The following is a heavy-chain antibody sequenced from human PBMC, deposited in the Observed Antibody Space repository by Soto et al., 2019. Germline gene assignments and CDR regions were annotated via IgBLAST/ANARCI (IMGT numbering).Heavy chain of an antibody. J-gene: IGHJ2*01. CDR1: GYTFTSYG. CDR2: ISAYNGNT. CDR3: ARDRPYPYDSSGYYYFWYFDL. V-gene: IGHV1-18*01. Sequence: ASVKVSCKASGYTFTSYGISWVLQAPGQGLEWMGWISAYNGNTNYAQKLQGRVTMTTDTSTSTAYMELRSLRSDDTAVYYCARDRPYPYDSSGYYYFWYFDLWGRGTLVTVSS. D-gene: IGHD3-22*01.